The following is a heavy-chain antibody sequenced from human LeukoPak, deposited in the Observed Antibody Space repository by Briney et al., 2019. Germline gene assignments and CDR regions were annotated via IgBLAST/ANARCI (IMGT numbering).Heavy chain of an antibody. CDR3: AKDHGTGAIDY. CDR1: GFTFSSYG. J-gene: IGHJ4*02. Sequence: QPGGSLRLSCAASGFTFSSYGMHWVRQAPGKGLEWVAVISYDGSNKYYADSVKGRFTISRDNSKNTLYLQMNSPRAEDTAVYYCAKDHGTGAIDYWGQGTLVTVSS. V-gene: IGHV3-30*18. CDR2: ISYDGSNK. D-gene: IGHD1-14*01.